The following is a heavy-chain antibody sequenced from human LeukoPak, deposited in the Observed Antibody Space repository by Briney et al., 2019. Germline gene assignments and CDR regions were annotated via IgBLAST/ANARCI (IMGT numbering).Heavy chain of an antibody. CDR2: IRYDGSNK. J-gene: IGHJ6*02. CDR1: GFTFSSYG. CDR3: AKRGSYYYYGMDV. V-gene: IGHV3-30*02. Sequence: GGSLRLSCAASGFTFSSYGMHWVRQAPGKGQEWVAFIRYDGSNKYYADSVKGRFTISRDNSKNTLYLQMNSLRAEDTAVYYCAKRGSYYYYGMDVWGQGTTVTVSS. D-gene: IGHD3-10*01.